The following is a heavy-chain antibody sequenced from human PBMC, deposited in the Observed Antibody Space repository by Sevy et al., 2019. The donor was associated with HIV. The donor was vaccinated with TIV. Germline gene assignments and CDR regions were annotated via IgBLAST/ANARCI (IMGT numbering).Heavy chain of an antibody. CDR2: ITRSSSYI. J-gene: IGHJ4*02. D-gene: IGHD4-17*01. CDR1: GFTFSLYS. Sequence: GGSLRLSCAASGFTFSLYSLNWVRQAPGKGLEWVSSITRSSSYIYYTDSVKGRFTISRDNAKNSLYLQMNSLRVEDTAVYYCARAYGDYVGGYYFDYCGQGALVTVSS. V-gene: IGHV3-21*01. CDR3: ARAYGDYVGGYYFDY.